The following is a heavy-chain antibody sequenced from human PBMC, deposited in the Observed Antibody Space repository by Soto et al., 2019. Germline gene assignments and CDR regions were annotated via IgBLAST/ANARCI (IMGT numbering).Heavy chain of an antibody. D-gene: IGHD3-3*01. J-gene: IGHJ6*02. Sequence: ASVKVSCKASGYTFTGYYMHWVRQAPGQGLEWMGWINPNSGGTNYAQKFQGRVTMTRDTSISAAYMELSRLRSDDTAVYYCARVAPKYDFWTGYSYGMDVWGQGTTLTVSS. CDR2: INPNSGGT. CDR3: ARVAPKYDFWTGYSYGMDV. CDR1: GYTFTGYY. V-gene: IGHV1-2*02.